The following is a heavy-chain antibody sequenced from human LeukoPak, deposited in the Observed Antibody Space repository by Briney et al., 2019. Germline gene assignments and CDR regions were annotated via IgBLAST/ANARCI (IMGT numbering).Heavy chain of an antibody. CDR1: GYTFTNYD. J-gene: IGHJ3*01. D-gene: IGHD3-22*01. CDR3: ASDTSHTGGYYYREDAFDV. V-gene: IGHV1-8*01. CDR2: MNPNSGKT. Sequence: GASVKVSCKASGYTFTNYDINWVRQATGQGLEWMGWMNPNSGKTGYAQKFQGRVTMTRNTSISTAYMELNSLTSEDTAVYYCASDTSHTGGYYYREDAFDVWGQGTMVTVSS.